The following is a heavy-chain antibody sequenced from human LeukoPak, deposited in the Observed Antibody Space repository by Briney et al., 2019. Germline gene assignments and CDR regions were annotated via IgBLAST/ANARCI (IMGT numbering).Heavy chain of an antibody. CDR1: GGSISSYY. V-gene: IGHV4-59*08. CDR3: ARHGSVSSGALV. CDR2: IFYSGST. D-gene: IGHD3-22*01. J-gene: IGHJ4*02. Sequence: SETLSLTCTVSGGSISSYYWRWIRQPPGKGLEWIGYIFYSGSTNYNPSLKSRVTISVDTSKNQFYLKLSSVTAADTAVYYCARHGSVSSGALVWGQGTLVTVSS.